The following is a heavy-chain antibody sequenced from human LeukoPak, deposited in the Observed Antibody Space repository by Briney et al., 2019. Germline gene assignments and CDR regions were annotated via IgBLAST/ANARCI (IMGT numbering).Heavy chain of an antibody. V-gene: IGHV3-23*01. J-gene: IGHJ4*02. CDR3: AKDIVVVPAAHFDY. CDR2: ISGSGGST. D-gene: IGHD2-2*01. CDR1: GFTFSSYW. Sequence: GGSLRLSCAASGFTFSSYWMHWVRQAPGKGLEWVSAISGSGGSTYYADSVKGRFTISRDNSKNTLYLQMNSLRAEDTAVYYCAKDIVVVPAAHFDYWGQGTLVTVSS.